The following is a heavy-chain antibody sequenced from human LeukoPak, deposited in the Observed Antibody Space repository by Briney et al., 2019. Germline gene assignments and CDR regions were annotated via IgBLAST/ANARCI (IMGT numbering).Heavy chain of an antibody. D-gene: IGHD3-3*01. V-gene: IGHV3-48*01. J-gene: IGHJ4*02. CDR2: ISSSSSTI. Sequence: GGSLRLSCAASGFTFSSYSMNWVRQAPGKGLEWVSYISSSSSTIYYADSVKGRFTIPRDNAKNSLYLQMNSLRAEDTAVYYCARDPYDFWSGYFYFDYWGQGTLVTVSS. CDR3: ARDPYDFWSGYFYFDY. CDR1: GFTFSSYS.